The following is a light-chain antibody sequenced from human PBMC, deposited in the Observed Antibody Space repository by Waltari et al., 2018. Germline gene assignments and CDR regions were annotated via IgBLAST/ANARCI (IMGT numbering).Light chain of an antibody. Sequence: QPVVTQEPSFSVSPGGTVTLPCGLTSGSVSSTYSPSLYQQPPGQAPRALISNTYSRSSGVPYRFSGSILGNKAALTITGAQADDESDYYCVLYLGSDTWVFGGGTKLTVL. CDR3: VLYLGSDTWV. J-gene: IGLJ3*02. V-gene: IGLV8-61*01. CDR2: NTY. CDR1: SGSVSSTYS.